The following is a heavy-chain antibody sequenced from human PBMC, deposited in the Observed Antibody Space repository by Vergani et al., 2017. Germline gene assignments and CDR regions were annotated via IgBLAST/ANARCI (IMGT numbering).Heavy chain of an antibody. J-gene: IGHJ2*01. CDR2: ISCSGGST. V-gene: IGHV3-23*01. CDR1: GFTFSSYA. Sequence: EVQLLESGGGLVQPGGSLRLSCAASGFTFSSYAMSWVRQAPGKGLEWVSAISCSGGSTYYADSVKGRFTISRDNSKNTLYLQMNSLRAEDTAVYYCAKRTNYDILTGLNWYFDLWGRGTLVTVSS. D-gene: IGHD3-9*01. CDR3: AKRTNYDILTGLNWYFDL.